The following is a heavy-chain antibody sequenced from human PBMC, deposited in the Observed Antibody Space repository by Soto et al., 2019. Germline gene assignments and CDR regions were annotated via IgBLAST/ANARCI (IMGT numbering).Heavy chain of an antibody. Sequence: ATVKVSCKASGYTFTSYYMHWVRQAPGQGLEWMGIINPSGGSTSYAQKFQGRVTMTRDTSTSTVYMELSSLRSEDTAVYYCAXDSPTASYPYYYYGMDVWGQGTTVTVSS. CDR1: GYTFTSYY. J-gene: IGHJ6*01. CDR3: AXDSPTASYPYYYYGMDV. D-gene: IGHD3-16*01. CDR2: INPSGGST. V-gene: IGHV1-46*01.